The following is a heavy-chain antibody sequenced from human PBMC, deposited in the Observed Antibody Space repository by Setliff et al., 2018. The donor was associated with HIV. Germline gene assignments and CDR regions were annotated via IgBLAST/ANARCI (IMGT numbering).Heavy chain of an antibody. CDR2: IYDSGST. J-gene: IGHJ5*01. D-gene: IGHD3-16*01. CDR1: GGSISGFY. V-gene: IGHV4-4*07. Sequence: SETLSLTCTVSGGSISGFYWNWIRQSAGKGLQWIGRIYDSGSTKYNPSLKSRVTMSLDTSKNQFSLNLDSVTAADTAVYFCARGGAVSADFDSWGQGTLVTAPQ. CDR3: ARGGAVSADFDS.